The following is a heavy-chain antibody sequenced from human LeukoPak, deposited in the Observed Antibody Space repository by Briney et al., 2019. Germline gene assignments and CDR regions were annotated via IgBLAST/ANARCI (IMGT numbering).Heavy chain of an antibody. Sequence: ASVKVSCKASGYTFTGYYMHWVRQAPGQGLEWMGWINPDSGGTNYAQKFQGRVTMTRDTSISTAYMELSRLRSDDTAVYYCARGRITMVRGVIGYYYYYYMDVWGKGTTVTVSS. D-gene: IGHD3-10*01. V-gene: IGHV1-2*02. CDR3: ARGRITMVRGVIGYYYYYYMDV. CDR2: INPDSGGT. J-gene: IGHJ6*03. CDR1: GYTFTGYY.